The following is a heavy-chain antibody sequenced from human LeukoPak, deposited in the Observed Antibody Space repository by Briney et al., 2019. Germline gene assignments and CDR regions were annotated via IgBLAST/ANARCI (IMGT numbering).Heavy chain of an antibody. Sequence: GASVKVSCKASGYTFTGYYMHWVRQAPGQGLEWMGWINPNSGGTNYAQKFQGRVTMTTDTSTSTAYMELRSLRSDDTAVYYCARDRRQLVDYWGQGTLVTVSS. CDR2: INPNSGGT. V-gene: IGHV1-2*02. CDR3: ARDRRQLVDY. J-gene: IGHJ4*02. D-gene: IGHD6-6*01. CDR1: GYTFTGYY.